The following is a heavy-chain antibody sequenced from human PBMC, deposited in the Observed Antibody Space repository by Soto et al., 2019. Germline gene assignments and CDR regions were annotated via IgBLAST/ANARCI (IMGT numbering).Heavy chain of an antibody. D-gene: IGHD3-22*01. V-gene: IGHV3-48*01. CDR3: ARDQLYYNDISGRPLNAFDV. CDR2: IGIGSSTK. CDR1: GFTFRNYG. Sequence: EVDLVESGGGLVQSGGSLRLSCAASGFTFRNYGMNWVRQAPGKGLEWVSYIGIGSSTKYYADSVKGRFTISRDNAKNSXYVXMKSLRAEDTAVYYCARDQLYYNDISGRPLNAFDVWGQGTMVTVSS. J-gene: IGHJ3*01.